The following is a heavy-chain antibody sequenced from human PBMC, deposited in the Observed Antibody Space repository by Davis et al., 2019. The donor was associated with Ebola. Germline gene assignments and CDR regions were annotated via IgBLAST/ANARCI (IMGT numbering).Heavy chain of an antibody. CDR3: AREGVRSSALLVWPYYFDY. Sequence: GESLKISCAASGFTFSSYWMSWVRQAPGKGLEWVSYISSSGSTIYYADSVKGRFTISRDNAKNSLYLQMNSLRAEDTAVDYCAREGVRSSALLVWPYYFDYWGQGTLVTVSS. CDR2: ISSSGSTI. D-gene: IGHD3-16*01. J-gene: IGHJ4*02. V-gene: IGHV3-48*04. CDR1: GFTFSSYW.